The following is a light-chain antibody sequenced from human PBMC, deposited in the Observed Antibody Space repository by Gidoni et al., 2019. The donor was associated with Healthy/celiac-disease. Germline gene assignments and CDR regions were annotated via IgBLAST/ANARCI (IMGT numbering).Light chain of an antibody. CDR3: SSYAGSNNVV. V-gene: IGLV2-8*01. J-gene: IGLJ2*01. CDR1: SSDVGGYNY. CDR2: EVS. Sequence: QPALTQPPFASGSPGQSVTISCTGTSSDVGGYNYVSWYQQHPGKAPKLMIYEVSKRPSGVPDRFSGSKSGNTASLTVSGLQAEDEADYYCSSYAGSNNVVFGGGTKLTVL.